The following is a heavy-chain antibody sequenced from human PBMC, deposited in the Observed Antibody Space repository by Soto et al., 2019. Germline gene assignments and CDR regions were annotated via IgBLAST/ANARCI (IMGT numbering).Heavy chain of an antibody. CDR3: ARHLLTGHYNYYYGMNV. CDR1: GYSFTAFW. J-gene: IGHJ6*02. Sequence: GESLKISCKGYGYSFTAFWIGWVRQLPGKGLEWMGIIYPYDSETRYSPSFQGQVTISADKSINTAYLQWSSLKASDTAVYYCARHLLTGHYNYYYGMNVWGQGTTVTVSS. V-gene: IGHV5-51*01. D-gene: IGHD3-9*01. CDR2: IYPYDSET.